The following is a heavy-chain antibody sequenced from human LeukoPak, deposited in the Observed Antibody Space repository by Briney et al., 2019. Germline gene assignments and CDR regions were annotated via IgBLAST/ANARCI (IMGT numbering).Heavy chain of an antibody. J-gene: IGHJ4*02. CDR3: ARLSSVNYCSGGSCSRGGYDY. CDR1: GGSISSSTYY. CDR2: IYYSGRN. Sequence: SSETLSLTCTVSGGSISSSTYYWGWIRQPPGKALEWIATIYYSGRNAYNPSLKSRVTISVDTSNNHFSLKLTSVTAADTAVYYCARLSSVNYCSGGSCSRGGYDYWGQGTLVTVSS. D-gene: IGHD2-15*01. V-gene: IGHV4-39*01.